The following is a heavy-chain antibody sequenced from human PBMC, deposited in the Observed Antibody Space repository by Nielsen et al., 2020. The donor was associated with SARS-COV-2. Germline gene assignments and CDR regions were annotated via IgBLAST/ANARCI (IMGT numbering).Heavy chain of an antibody. CDR2: ISYDGSNK. V-gene: IGHV3-30-3*01. J-gene: IGHJ6*03. D-gene: IGHD3-9*01. Sequence: VRQMPGKGLEWVAVISYDGSNKYYADSVKGRFTISRDNSKNTLYLQMNSLRAEDTAVYYCARGVRYPPTARAYYYYYMDVWGKGTTVTVS. CDR3: ARGVRYPPTARAYYYYYMDV.